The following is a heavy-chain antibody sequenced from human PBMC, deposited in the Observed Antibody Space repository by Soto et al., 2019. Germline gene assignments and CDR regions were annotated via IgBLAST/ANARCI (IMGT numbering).Heavy chain of an antibody. CDR2: IIPVFGTA. V-gene: IGHV1-69*13. CDR3: ARGWNDFPH. J-gene: IGHJ1*01. CDR1: GGTFSSYA. Sequence: GASVKVSCKASGGTFSSYAISWVRQAPGQGLECMGGIIPVFGTANYAQKFQGRVTINADESTSTVYMELSSLRSEDTTVYYCARGWNDFPHWGQGILVTVSS. D-gene: IGHD1-1*01.